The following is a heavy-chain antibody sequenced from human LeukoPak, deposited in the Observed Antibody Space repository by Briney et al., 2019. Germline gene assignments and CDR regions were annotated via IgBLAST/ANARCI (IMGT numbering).Heavy chain of an antibody. CDR2: ISGSGSTI. D-gene: IGHD2-15*01. Sequence: QPGGSLRLSCAASGFTFSNYEMNWVRQAPGKGLEWVSYISGSGSTIYHADSVKGRFTISRDNAKNSLYLQMNSLRAEDTAVYYCARDDRYCSGGSCYGKTCDYWGQGTLVTVSS. CDR3: ARDDRYCSGGSCYGKTCDY. CDR1: GFTFSNYE. J-gene: IGHJ4*02. V-gene: IGHV3-48*03.